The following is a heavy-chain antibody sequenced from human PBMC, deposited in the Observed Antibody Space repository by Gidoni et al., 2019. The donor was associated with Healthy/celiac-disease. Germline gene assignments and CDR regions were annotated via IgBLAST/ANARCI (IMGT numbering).Heavy chain of an antibody. D-gene: IGHD2-2*01. Sequence: QVQLVQSGAEVKKPGSSVKVSCKASGGPFSSYAISWGRQAPGQGLEWMGGIIPIFGTANYAQKFQGRGTITADESTSTAYMELSSLRSEDTAVYYCARGVVVPAAHPLYYYYYYMDVWGKGTTVTVSS. CDR3: ARGVVVPAAHPLYYYYYYMDV. CDR1: GGPFSSYA. V-gene: IGHV1-69*01. J-gene: IGHJ6*03. CDR2: IIPIFGTA.